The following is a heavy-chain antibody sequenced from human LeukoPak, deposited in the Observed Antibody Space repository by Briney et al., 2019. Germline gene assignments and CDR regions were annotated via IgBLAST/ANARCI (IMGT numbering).Heavy chain of an antibody. Sequence: GGSLRLSCAASGFTFSSYSMNWVRQAPGKGLEWVSSISSSSSYIYYADSVKGRFTISRDNAKNSLYLQMNSLRAEDTAVYYCAKEVYSYAINYYMDVWGKGTTVTVSS. CDR1: GFTFSSYS. J-gene: IGHJ6*03. CDR3: AKEVYSYAINYYMDV. CDR2: ISSSSSYI. V-gene: IGHV3-21*01. D-gene: IGHD5-18*01.